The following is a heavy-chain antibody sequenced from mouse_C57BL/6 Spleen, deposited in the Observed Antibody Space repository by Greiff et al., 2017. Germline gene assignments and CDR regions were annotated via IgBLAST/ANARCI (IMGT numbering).Heavy chain of an antibody. CDR1: GYAFSSSW. CDR3: SCYDSYGGYAY. Sequence: QVQLKESGPELVKPGASVKISCKASGYAFSSSWMNWVKQRPGKGLEWIGRIYPGDGDTNYNGKFKGKATLTADKSSSTAYMQLSSLTSEYSAVYFCSCYDSYGGYAYWGQGTLVTVSA. CDR2: IYPGDGDT. V-gene: IGHV1-82*01. D-gene: IGHD2-4*01. J-gene: IGHJ3*01.